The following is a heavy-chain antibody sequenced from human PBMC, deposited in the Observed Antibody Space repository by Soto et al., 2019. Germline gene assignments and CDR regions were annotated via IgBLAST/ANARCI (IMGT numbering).Heavy chain of an antibody. CDR2: IIPIFGTA. D-gene: IGHD6-19*01. CDR3: ARGDIAVAGKGGYYYYDGMDV. CDR1: GGTFSSYA. V-gene: IGHV1-69*01. J-gene: IGHJ6*02. Sequence: QVQLVQSGAEVKKPGSSVKVSCKASGGTFSSYAISWVRQAPGQGLEWMGGIIPIFGTANYAQKFQGRVTITADESTSTAYMELSSLRSEDTAVYYCARGDIAVAGKGGYYYYDGMDVWGQGTTVTVSS.